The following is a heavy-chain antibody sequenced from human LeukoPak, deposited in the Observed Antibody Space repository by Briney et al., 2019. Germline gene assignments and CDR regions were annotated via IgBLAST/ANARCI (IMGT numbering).Heavy chain of an antibody. CDR3: ARGGRSIFGVADY. Sequence: ASVKVSCKASGYAFTDYYMHWVRQAPGQGLEWMGWINPNSGGTNYAQKFQGRVTMTRDTSISTAYMELSRVRSDDTAVYYCARGGRSIFGVADYWGQGTLVTVSS. J-gene: IGHJ4*02. V-gene: IGHV1-2*02. CDR1: GYAFTDYY. D-gene: IGHD3-3*01. CDR2: INPNSGGT.